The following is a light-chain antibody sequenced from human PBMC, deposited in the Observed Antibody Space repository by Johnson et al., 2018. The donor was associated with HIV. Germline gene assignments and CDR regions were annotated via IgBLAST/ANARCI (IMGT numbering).Light chain of an antibody. V-gene: IGLV1-51*01. CDR1: SSNIGNNY. CDR3: GTWDSSLSAGEV. J-gene: IGLJ1*01. CDR2: DNN. Sequence: QSVLTQPLSVSAAPGQKVTIFCSGSSSNIGNNYVSWYQQLPGTAPKLLIYDNNKRPSGIPDRFSGSKSGTSATLGITGLQTWDEADYYCGTWDSSLSAGEVFGTGTKVTVL.